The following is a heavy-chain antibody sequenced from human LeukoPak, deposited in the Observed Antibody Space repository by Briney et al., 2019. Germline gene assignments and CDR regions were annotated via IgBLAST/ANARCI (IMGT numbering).Heavy chain of an antibody. J-gene: IGHJ3*02. V-gene: IGHV4-59*08. CDR2: SHYSGET. CDR1: GASMTDYY. Sequence: TSETLSLTCTVSGASMTDYYWSWIRQPPGKGLEWIAYSHYSGETKYNPSLKSRITISVDTSKSQFSLKLSSVTAADTAVYFCARQPGGTAAFDIWGQGTTVTVSA. D-gene: IGHD1-14*01. CDR3: ARQPGGTAAFDI.